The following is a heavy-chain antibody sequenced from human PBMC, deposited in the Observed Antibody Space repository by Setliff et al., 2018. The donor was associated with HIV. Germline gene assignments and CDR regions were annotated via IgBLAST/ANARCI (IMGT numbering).Heavy chain of an antibody. CDR1: GDSVPSNNAA. J-gene: IGHJ4*02. CDR2: TYYRSKWYF. D-gene: IGHD6-19*01. CDR3: ARGSYGSVLL. V-gene: IGHV6-1*01. Sequence: PSQTLSLTCAISGDSVPSNNAAWNWIRQSPLRGLEWLGRTYYRSKWYFDYAVSVKSRIIINPDTSKTQFSLHLNSVTPEDTAVYYCARGSYGSVLLWGQGTLVTVSS.